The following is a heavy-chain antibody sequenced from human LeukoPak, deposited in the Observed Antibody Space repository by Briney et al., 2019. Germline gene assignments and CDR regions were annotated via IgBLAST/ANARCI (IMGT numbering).Heavy chain of an antibody. CDR2: ISYDGSNK. CDR1: GFTFSSYA. J-gene: IGHJ4*02. Sequence: GGSMRLSCAASGFTFSSYAMDWVRQAPGKGLEWVAVISYDGSNKYYADSVKGRFTISRDNSKNTLYLQMNSLRAEDTAVYYCARWRYWGQGTLVTVSS. V-gene: IGHV3-30-3*01. CDR3: ARWRY.